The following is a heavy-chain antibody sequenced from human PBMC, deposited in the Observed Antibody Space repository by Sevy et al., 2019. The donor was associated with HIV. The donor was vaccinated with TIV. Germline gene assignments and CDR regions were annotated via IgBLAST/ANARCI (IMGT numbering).Heavy chain of an antibody. J-gene: IGHJ5*02. CDR1: VYSISSGYN. Sequence: SETLSLTCTVSVYSISSGYNWGWIRQPPGKGLEWIASIYHSGSTYYNPSLKSRVTISVDTSKNQFSLRLNSVTAADTAVYYCARDHNRNYAGDWFDPWGQGTLVTVSS. CDR2: IYHSGST. D-gene: IGHD1-7*01. V-gene: IGHV4-38-2*02. CDR3: ARDHNRNYAGDWFDP.